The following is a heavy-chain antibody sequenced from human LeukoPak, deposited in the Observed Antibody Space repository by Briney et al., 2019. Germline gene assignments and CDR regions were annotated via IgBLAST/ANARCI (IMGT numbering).Heavy chain of an antibody. CDR3: AKVTYGSGTYGAFDS. CDR1: GFTVSSNY. CDR2: IYSGGST. V-gene: IGHV3-53*01. J-gene: IGHJ4*02. Sequence: QAGGSLRLSCAASGFTVSSNYMGWVRQAPGKGLEWVSVIYSGGSTYYADSVKGRFTISRDNSKNTLYLQMNSLRAEDTAVYYCAKVTYGSGTYGAFDSWGQGTLVTVSS. D-gene: IGHD3-10*01.